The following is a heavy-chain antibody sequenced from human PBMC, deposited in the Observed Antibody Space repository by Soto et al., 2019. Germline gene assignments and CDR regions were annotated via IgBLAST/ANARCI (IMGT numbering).Heavy chain of an antibody. CDR2: ISYDGSNK. CDR1: GFTFSSYA. CDR3: ARDFFGYGGALDY. Sequence: LRLSCAASGFTFSSYAMHWVRQAPGKGLEWVAVISYDGSNKYYADSVKGRFTISRDNSKNTLYLQMNSLRAEDTAVYYCARDFFGYGGALDYWGQGTLVTVSS. D-gene: IGHD4-17*01. V-gene: IGHV3-30-3*01. J-gene: IGHJ4*02.